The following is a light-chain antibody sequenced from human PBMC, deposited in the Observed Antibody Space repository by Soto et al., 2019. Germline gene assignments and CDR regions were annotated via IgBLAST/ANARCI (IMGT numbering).Light chain of an antibody. Sequence: EIVLTQSPATLSLSPGERATLSCRASQTVSSSLAWYQHTTGQAPRLLIYDASNRATGIPARFSGSGSGTDFTLTISSLEPEDFAVYYCQRRSNWPPYTFGQGTKLEIK. CDR1: QTVSSS. CDR2: DAS. J-gene: IGKJ2*01. CDR3: QRRSNWPPYT. V-gene: IGKV3-11*01.